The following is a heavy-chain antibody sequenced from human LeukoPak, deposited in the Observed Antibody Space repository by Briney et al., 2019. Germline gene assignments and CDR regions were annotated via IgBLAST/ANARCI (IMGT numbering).Heavy chain of an antibody. CDR3: AREVDLFGPDAFDI. V-gene: IGHV3-66*01. CDR2: IYSGGST. D-gene: IGHD3-3*01. J-gene: IGHJ3*02. Sequence: GGSLRLSCAASGFTVSSNYMSWVRQAPGKGLEWVSVIYSGGSTYYADSVKGRFTISRDNSKNTLYLQMNSLRAEDTAVYYCAREVDLFGPDAFDIWGQGTMVTVSS. CDR1: GFTVSSNY.